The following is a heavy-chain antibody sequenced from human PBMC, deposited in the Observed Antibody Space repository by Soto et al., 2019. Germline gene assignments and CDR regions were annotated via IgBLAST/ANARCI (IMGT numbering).Heavy chain of an antibody. CDR2: VFYSGNS. CDR1: GGSVNSGSYY. CDR3: VRSYTLMVAALGE. V-gene: IGHV4-61*01. D-gene: IGHD3-16*01. Sequence: SETLSLTCTVSGGSVNSGSYYWNWIRQPPGKGLEWLGYVFYSGNSNYKPSVRSRVAISVDTSKNQFFLRLSSVTAADTAVYYCVRSYTLMVAALGEWGQGTLVTVSS. J-gene: IGHJ1*01.